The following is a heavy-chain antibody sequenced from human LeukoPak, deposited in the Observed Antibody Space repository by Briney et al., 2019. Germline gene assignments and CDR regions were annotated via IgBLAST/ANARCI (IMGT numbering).Heavy chain of an antibody. V-gene: IGHV1-46*01. J-gene: IGHJ3*02. CDR3: ARPYDSSDPWGAFDI. Sequence: ASVKVSCKASGYTFTSYYMHWVRQAPGQGLEWMGIINPSGGSTSYAQKFQGRVTMTRDTSTSTVYMELRSLRSDDTAVYYCARPYDSSDPWGAFDIWGQGTMVTVSS. CDR2: INPSGGST. D-gene: IGHD3-22*01. CDR1: GYTFTSYY.